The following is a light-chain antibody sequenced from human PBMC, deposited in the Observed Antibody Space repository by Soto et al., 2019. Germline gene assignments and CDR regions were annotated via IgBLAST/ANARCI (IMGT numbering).Light chain of an antibody. CDR3: QQLNSYPIT. Sequence: IVMTQSPATLSVSPGERATLSCRASQSVSSSYLAWYQQKPGQAPRLLIYGASSRATGIPDRFSGSGSGTDFTLTISSLQPEDFATYYCQQLNSYPITFGQGTRLEI. V-gene: IGKV3D-20*02. J-gene: IGKJ5*01. CDR1: QSVSSSY. CDR2: GAS.